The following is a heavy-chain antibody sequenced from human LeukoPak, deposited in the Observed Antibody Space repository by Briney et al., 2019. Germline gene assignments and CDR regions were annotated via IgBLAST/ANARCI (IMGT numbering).Heavy chain of an antibody. V-gene: IGHV3-74*01. CDR3: GRDNYGSIDS. D-gene: IGHD3-10*01. J-gene: IGHJ4*02. CDR1: GFTFPTYW. Sequence: GGSLRLSCSASGFTFPTYWMIWVRQVPGEGLVYVSHMNHDGTITNYADSVKGRFTMSRDNARNTVFLQMDGLRAEDTAVYYCGRDNYGSIDSWGQGVLVTVSS. CDR2: MNHDGTIT.